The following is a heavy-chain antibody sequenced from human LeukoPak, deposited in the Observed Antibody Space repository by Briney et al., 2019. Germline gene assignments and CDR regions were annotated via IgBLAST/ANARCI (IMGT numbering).Heavy chain of an antibody. CDR3: ARDGMTGLYVY. D-gene: IGHD3-9*01. CDR2: IKEDGSEK. CDR1: GFSFSSYW. V-gene: IGHV3-7*03. Sequence: GGSLRLSCAASGFSFSSYWMSWVRQAPGKGLEWVANIKEDGSEKYYVDSVKGRFTTSRDNAKNSLYLQMNSLRAEDTAVYYCARDGMTGLYVYWGQGTLVTVSS. J-gene: IGHJ4*02.